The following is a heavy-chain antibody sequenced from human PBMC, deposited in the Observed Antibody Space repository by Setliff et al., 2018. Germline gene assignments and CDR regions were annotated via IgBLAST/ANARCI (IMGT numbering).Heavy chain of an antibody. Sequence: GGSLRLSCAASGFTFSRYTINWVRQAPGKGLEWVSSTSSSSSYIYYTDSVKGRFAISRDNAKNSLYLQMNSLRAEDTAVYYCARDPPWELRYFDLWGRGTLVTVSS. J-gene: IGHJ2*01. D-gene: IGHD1-26*01. CDR3: ARDPPWELRYFDL. V-gene: IGHV3-21*01. CDR1: GFTFSRYT. CDR2: TSSSSSYI.